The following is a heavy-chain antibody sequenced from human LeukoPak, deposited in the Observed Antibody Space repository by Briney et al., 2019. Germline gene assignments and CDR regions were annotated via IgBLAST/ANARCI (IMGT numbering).Heavy chain of an antibody. CDR3: AREGRRDGYNFRY. CDR2: IYYSGST. J-gene: IGHJ4*02. Sequence: PSETLSLTCTVSGGSISSYYWSWIRQPPGKGLEWIGYIYYSGSTNYNPSLKSRVTISVDTSKNQFSLKLSSVTAADTAVYYCAREGRRDGYNFRYWGQGTLVTVSS. V-gene: IGHV4-59*01. D-gene: IGHD5-24*01. CDR1: GGSISSYY.